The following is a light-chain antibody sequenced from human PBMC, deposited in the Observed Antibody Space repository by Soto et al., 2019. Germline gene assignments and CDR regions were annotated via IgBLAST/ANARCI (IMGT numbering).Light chain of an antibody. V-gene: IGKV3-15*01. CDR3: QQYNKWYT. CDR1: QSVNSN. J-gene: IGKJ2*01. Sequence: EIVMTQSPATLSVSPGERATLSCRASQSVNSNLAWYQQKPGQAPRLLIYGASTRATGIPARFSGSGSGTEFTLTITSLQSEDFAVYSCQQYNKWYTFGQGTKLEIK. CDR2: GAS.